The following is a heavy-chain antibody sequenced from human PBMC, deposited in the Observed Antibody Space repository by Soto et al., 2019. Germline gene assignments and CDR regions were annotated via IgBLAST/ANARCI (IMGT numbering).Heavy chain of an antibody. CDR2: VYYTGTT. J-gene: IGHJ4*02. V-gene: IGHV4-61*03. CDR1: GDSVSNKNF. Sequence: SETLSLTCTVSGDSVSNKNFWNWIRQPPGKGLEWIGYVYYTGTTRINPSLKSRVSMSVDTSKNHFSLNLTSVTAADTAVYYCARVVRANFFDLWGQGTLVTVSS. CDR3: ARVVRANFFDL. D-gene: IGHD3-10*02.